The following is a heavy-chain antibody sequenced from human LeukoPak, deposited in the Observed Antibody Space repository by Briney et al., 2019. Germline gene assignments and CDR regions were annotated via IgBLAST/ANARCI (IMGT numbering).Heavy chain of an antibody. CDR1: GYIFTNYY. Sequence: WASVTVSFTASGYIFTNYYMHWVRQAPGQGVEWMGTINPSGGSTTYAQKFQGRVTMTRDTSTSTVYMELSSLRSEDTAVYYCARDHGSAYYRAPRHWGQGTLVTVSS. V-gene: IGHV1-46*01. J-gene: IGHJ4*02. CDR2: INPSGGST. CDR3: ARDHGSAYYRAPRH. D-gene: IGHD3-10*01.